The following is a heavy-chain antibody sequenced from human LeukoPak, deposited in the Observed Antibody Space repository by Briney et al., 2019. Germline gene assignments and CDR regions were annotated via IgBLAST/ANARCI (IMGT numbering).Heavy chain of an antibody. V-gene: IGHV1-8*01. CDR1: GYTFISYD. CDR3: ARGVGGLGNMDV. CDR2: MSPKSGNT. D-gene: IGHD3-16*01. Sequence: ASVKVSCKASGYTFISYDIDWVRQATGQGLEWMGWMSPKSGNTDYAQKFQGRATMTRNTSINTAHLELSSLRSDDTAVYFCARGVGGLGNMDVWGKGTTVIISS. J-gene: IGHJ6*03.